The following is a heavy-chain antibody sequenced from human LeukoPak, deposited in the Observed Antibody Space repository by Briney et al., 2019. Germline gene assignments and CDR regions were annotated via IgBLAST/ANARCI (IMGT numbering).Heavy chain of an antibody. CDR1: GFTFSSYW. J-gene: IGHJ6*03. V-gene: IGHV3-7*01. Sequence: GGSLRLSCAASGFTFSSYWMSWVRQAPGKGLEWVANIKQDGSEKYYVDSVKGRFTISRDNAKNSLYLQMNSLRAEDTAVYYCARGGSGSFHYYYMDVWGKGTTVTVSS. CDR3: ARGGSGSFHYYYMDV. CDR2: IKQDGSEK. D-gene: IGHD3-10*01.